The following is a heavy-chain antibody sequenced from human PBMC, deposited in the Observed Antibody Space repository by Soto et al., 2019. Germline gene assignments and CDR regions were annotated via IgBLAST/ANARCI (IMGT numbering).Heavy chain of an antibody. CDR3: ARAGPQVVITD. CDR1: GCTFSIDA. CDR2: IIPIFGTA. Sequence: ASVKVSCKASGCTFSIDAISFVRQAPGQGLEWMGGIIPIFGTANYAQKFQGRVTITADESTSTAYMELSSLRSEDTAVYYCARAGPQVVITDWGQGTLVTVSS. D-gene: IGHD3-22*01. J-gene: IGHJ4*02. V-gene: IGHV1-69*01.